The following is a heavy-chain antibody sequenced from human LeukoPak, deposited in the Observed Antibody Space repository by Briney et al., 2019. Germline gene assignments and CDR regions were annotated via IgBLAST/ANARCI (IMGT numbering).Heavy chain of an antibody. V-gene: IGHV1-2*02. Sequence: ASLKVSCKASGYTFTAYYIHWVRRAPGQGLEWMGWINPNSDGTESAQKFQGGVTMTRDTSTSKDYMEPSRLRTDDTAVYYCTRDHCTSINCYEYNYYGMDVWGQGTTVTVSS. CDR3: TRDHCTSINCYEYNYYGMDV. CDR2: INPNSDGT. D-gene: IGHD2-2*01. CDR1: GYTFTAYY. J-gene: IGHJ6*02.